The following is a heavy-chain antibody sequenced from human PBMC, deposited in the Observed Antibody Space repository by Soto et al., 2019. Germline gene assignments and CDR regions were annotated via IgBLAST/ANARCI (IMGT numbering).Heavy chain of an antibody. J-gene: IGHJ4*02. D-gene: IGHD4-17*01. CDR1: GFTFSSYA. CDR3: ANPSRDYGDYVPPIDY. V-gene: IGHV3-23*01. CDR2: ISGSGGST. Sequence: GGSLRLSCAASGFTFSSYAMSWVRQAPGKGLEWVSAISGSGGSTYYADSVKGRFTISRDNSKNTLYLQMNSLRAEDTAVYYCANPSRDYGDYVPPIDYWGKGTLVTVSS.